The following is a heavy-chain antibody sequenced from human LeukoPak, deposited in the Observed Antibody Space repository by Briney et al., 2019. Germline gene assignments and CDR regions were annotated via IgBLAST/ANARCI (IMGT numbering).Heavy chain of an antibody. V-gene: IGHV3-23*01. CDR2: MSSSDDGR. D-gene: IGHD2-15*01. J-gene: IGHJ4*02. Sequence: GGSLRLSCAASGFTFSNYAMRWVRRAPGKGLEWVSAMSSSDDGRYYAASVRGRFTISRDTSRSTLYLQMNSLRAEDAAVYYCAKAPVTSCRGAFCYPFDYWGQGTLVTVSS. CDR1: GFTFSNYA. CDR3: AKAPVTSCRGAFCYPFDY.